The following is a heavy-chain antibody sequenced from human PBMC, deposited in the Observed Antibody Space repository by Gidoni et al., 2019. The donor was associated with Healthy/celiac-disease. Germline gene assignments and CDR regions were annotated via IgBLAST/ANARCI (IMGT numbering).Heavy chain of an antibody. J-gene: IGHJ5*02. CDR3: ARGGTAADDFWSGYYQYNWFDP. D-gene: IGHD3-3*01. CDR1: GFTFLSYD. V-gene: IGHV3-48*03. Sequence: EVQLVESGGGLVQPGGSLSLSCAASGFTFLSYDMTWVRQAPGKGLEGVAYMRSSGSTIYYADSVKGRFTISRDNAKNSLYLQMNSLRAEDTAVYYWARGGTAADDFWSGYYQYNWFDPWGQGTLVTVSS. CDR2: MRSSGSTI.